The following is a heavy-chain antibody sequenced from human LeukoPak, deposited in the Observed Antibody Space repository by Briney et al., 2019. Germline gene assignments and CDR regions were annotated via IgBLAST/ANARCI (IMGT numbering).Heavy chain of an antibody. CDR3: AREPAYCSSTSCPDAFDI. Sequence: GGSLRLSCAASGFTFSSYEMNWVRQAPGKGLEWVSYISSSGSTIYYADSVKGRFTISRDNAKNSLYLQMNSLRAEDTAVYYCAREPAYCSSTSCPDAFDIWGQGTMVTVSS. J-gene: IGHJ3*02. D-gene: IGHD2-2*01. V-gene: IGHV3-48*03. CDR2: ISSSGSTI. CDR1: GFTFSSYE.